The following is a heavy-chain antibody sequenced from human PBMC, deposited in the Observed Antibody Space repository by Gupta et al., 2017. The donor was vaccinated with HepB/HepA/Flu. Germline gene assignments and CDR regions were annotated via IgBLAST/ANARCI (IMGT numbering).Heavy chain of an antibody. CDR3: AKSLWGGFDY. V-gene: IGHV3-23*01. Sequence: EVQLLESGGGLVQPGGSLRLSCPASGFTFSTSAMSWVRQAPGKGLEWVSGIGGTGVDTQYADSVKGRFTISRDNPKNTLYLQMNSLRAEDTAVYYCAKSLWGGFDYWGPGTLVTVSS. J-gene: IGHJ4*02. CDR1: GFTFSTSA. D-gene: IGHD3-10*01. CDR2: IGGTGVDT.